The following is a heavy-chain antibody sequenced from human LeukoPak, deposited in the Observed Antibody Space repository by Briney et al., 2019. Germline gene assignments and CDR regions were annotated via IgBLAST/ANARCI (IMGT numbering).Heavy chain of an antibody. V-gene: IGHV4-61*01. Sequence: SETLSLTCTVSGGSVSSGSYYWSWIRQPPGKGLEWIGYIYYSGSTNYNPSLKSRVTVSVDTSKNQFSLKLSSVTAADTAVYYCARGGDYPSNWFDPWGQGTLVTVSS. CDR1: GGSVSSGSYY. CDR2: IYYSGST. D-gene: IGHD4-17*01. CDR3: ARGGDYPSNWFDP. J-gene: IGHJ5*02.